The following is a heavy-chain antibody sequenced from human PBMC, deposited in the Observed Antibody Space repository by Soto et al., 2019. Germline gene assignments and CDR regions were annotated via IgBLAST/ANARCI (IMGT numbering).Heavy chain of an antibody. D-gene: IGHD3-9*01. CDR2: INPSGGST. CDR1: GYTFTSYY. Sequence: GASVKVSCKASGYTFTSYYMHWVRQAPGQGLEWMGIINPSGGSTSYAQKFQGRGTMTRDTSTSTVYMELSSLRSEDTAVYFCANRGESELRYFDWLSDDAFDIWGQGTMVTVSS. J-gene: IGHJ3*02. CDR3: ANRGESELRYFDWLSDDAFDI. V-gene: IGHV1-46*03.